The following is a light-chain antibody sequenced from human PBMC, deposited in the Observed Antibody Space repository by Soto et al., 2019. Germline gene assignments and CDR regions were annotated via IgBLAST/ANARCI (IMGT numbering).Light chain of an antibody. Sequence: SYELTQPPSVSVAPGKTASITCGGNNIGSNSVHWYQHKPGQAPVLVIDYDSDRPSGIPERFSGSNSGNTATLTISRVEAGDEADYYCQVWDSSTDHHVFGGGTKLTVL. CDR2: YDS. V-gene: IGLV3-21*04. CDR3: QVWDSSTDHHV. J-gene: IGLJ3*02. CDR1: NIGSNS.